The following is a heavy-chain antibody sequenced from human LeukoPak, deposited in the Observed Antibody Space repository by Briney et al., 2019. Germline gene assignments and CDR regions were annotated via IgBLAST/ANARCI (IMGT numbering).Heavy chain of an antibody. V-gene: IGHV3-48*03. D-gene: IGHD2-21*02. J-gene: IGHJ3*02. CDR3: AREYCGGDCYASGPVKDAFDI. Sequence: GGSLRLSCAASGFTFSSYEMNWVRQAPGKGLEWVSYISSGGSNIYYADSVKGRFTISRDNAKNSLYLQMNSLRAEDTAVYYCAREYCGGDCYASGPVKDAFDIWGQGTMVTVSS. CDR2: ISSGGSNI. CDR1: GFTFSSYE.